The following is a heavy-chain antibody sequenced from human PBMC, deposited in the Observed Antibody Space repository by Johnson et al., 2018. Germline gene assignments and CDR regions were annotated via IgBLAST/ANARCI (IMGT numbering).Heavy chain of an antibody. D-gene: IGHD3-22*01. CDR1: GYTFTSHD. CDR3: VRGGVLVIREDLFDI. Sequence: QVQLVESGAEVKKPGASVRVSCQASGYTFTSHDINWVRQATGQGLEWMGWMNSDSGNSGSAQQFQGRIPISRDNCKNSLYLQMNSLRGEDTAVYYCVRGGVLVIREDLFDIWGQGTMVTVSS. CDR2: MNSDSGNS. J-gene: IGHJ3*02. V-gene: IGHV1-8*01.